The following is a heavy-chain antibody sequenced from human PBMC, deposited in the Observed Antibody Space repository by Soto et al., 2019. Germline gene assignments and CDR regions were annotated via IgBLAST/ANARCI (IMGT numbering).Heavy chain of an antibody. J-gene: IGHJ6*02. CDR3: ARDTSIALAGPYYYGMDV. Sequence: QVQLVQSGAEVKKPGSSLKVSCKASGGTFSSYAISWVRQAPGQGLEWMGGIIPIFGTANYAQKFQGRVTITADESTSTAYMELSSLRSEDTAVYYCARDTSIALAGPYYYGMDVWGQGTTVTVSS. D-gene: IGHD6-19*01. CDR1: GGTFSSYA. CDR2: IIPIFGTA. V-gene: IGHV1-69*01.